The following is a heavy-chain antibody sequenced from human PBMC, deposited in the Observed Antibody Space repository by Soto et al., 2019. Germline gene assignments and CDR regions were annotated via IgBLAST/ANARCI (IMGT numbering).Heavy chain of an antibody. D-gene: IGHD5-18*01. CDR1: GFTFSGYG. Sequence: QVQLVESGGGVVQPGRSLRLSCAASGFTFSGYGMHWVRQAPGKVLEWVALISYDGSNKYYADSVKGRFTISRDNSKNTLYLQMNSLRAEDAAVYDCAKDKGPYSYGPYGMDVWGQGTTVTVSS. CDR2: ISYDGSNK. V-gene: IGHV3-30*18. CDR3: AKDKGPYSYGPYGMDV. J-gene: IGHJ6*02.